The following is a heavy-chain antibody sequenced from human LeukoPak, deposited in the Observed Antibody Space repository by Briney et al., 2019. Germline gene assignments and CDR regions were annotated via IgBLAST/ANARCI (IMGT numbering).Heavy chain of an antibody. CDR1: GYTFTGYY. CDR3: ARGGPIAAAGQYYYYGMDV. D-gene: IGHD6-13*01. J-gene: IGHJ6*04. CDR2: INPNSGGT. V-gene: IGHV1-2*04. Sequence: ASVKVSCKASGYTFTGYYMHWVRQAPGQGLEWMGWINPNSGGTNYALKFQGWVTMTRDTSISTAYMELSRLRSDDTAVYYCARGGPIAAAGQYYYYGMDVWGKGTTVTVSS.